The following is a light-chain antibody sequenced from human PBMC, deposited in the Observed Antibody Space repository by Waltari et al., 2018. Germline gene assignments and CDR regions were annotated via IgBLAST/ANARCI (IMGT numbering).Light chain of an antibody. CDR3: MQSIQPPYT. V-gene: IGKV2D-29*01. CDR2: EVS. CDR1: QSLLHKDGKTY. Sequence: DILMTQSPLSLSVTPGHPASISCKSTQSLLHKDGKTYFYWYLQKPGQPQRLLIYEVSKRFSGVPDRFSGSGSGTDFTLEIKRVEAEDVGVYYCMQSIQPPYTFGQGTKLEI. J-gene: IGKJ2*01.